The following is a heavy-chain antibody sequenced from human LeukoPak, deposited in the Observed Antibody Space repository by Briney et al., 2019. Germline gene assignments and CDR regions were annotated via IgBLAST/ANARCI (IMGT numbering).Heavy chain of an antibody. CDR2: IYYSGST. CDR3: AREEEEMATIDY. J-gene: IGHJ4*02. CDR1: GGSISSYY. Sequence: SETLSLSCTVSGGSISSYYWSWIRQPPGKGLEWIGYIYYSGSTNYNPSLKSRVTISVDTSKNQFSLKLSSVTAADTAAYYCAREEEEMATIDYWGQGTLVTVSS. V-gene: IGHV4-59*01. D-gene: IGHD5-24*01.